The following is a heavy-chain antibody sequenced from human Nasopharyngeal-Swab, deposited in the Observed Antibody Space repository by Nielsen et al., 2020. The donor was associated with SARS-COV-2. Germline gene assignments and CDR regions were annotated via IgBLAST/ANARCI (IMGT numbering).Heavy chain of an antibody. V-gene: IGHV4-34*01. J-gene: IGHJ4*02. D-gene: IGHD3-22*01. Sequence: WIRQPPGKGLEWIGAINHSGSTNYNPSLKSRVTISVDTSKNQFSLTLSSVTAADTAVYYCARGQGPRHYYDSSGYYYDVLGRGYYFDYWGQGTLVTVSS. CDR3: ARGQGPRHYYDSSGYYYDVLGRGYYFDY. CDR2: INHSGST.